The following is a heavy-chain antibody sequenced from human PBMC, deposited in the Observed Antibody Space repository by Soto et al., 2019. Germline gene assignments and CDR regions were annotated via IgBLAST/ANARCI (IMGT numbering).Heavy chain of an antibody. Sequence: QVHLEESGAGLVKPGGSLRLSCTASGFIFSDYYMSWIRQAPGTGLEWVSDISNSGRITHHADSVEGRFTTSRDNAKDSLYLQMSRLRPEDSAIYYCARDHGGGGLTLEYWGQGTLVTVAS. J-gene: IGHJ4*02. CDR1: GFIFSDYY. CDR2: ISNSGRIT. CDR3: ARDHGGGGLTLEY. V-gene: IGHV3-11*01. D-gene: IGHD3-16*01.